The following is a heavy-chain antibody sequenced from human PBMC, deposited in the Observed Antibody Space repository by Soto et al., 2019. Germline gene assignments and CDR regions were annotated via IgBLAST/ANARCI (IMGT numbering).Heavy chain of an antibody. CDR3: ARRTDTPNRLGP. Sequence: SETLSLTCTVSGGSINNYYWTWIRQPPGKGLEWIGYVYHTGSTNYKPSLKGRVPISIDKSKNQFSLKLNAVAAGDTAVYSCARRTDTPNRLGPWGQGTRLTVAT. V-gene: IGHV4-59*01. CDR2: VYHTGST. CDR1: GGSINNYY. D-gene: IGHD1-1*01. J-gene: IGHJ5*02.